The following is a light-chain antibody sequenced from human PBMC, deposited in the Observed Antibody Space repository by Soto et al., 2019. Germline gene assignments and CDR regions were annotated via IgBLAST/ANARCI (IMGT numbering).Light chain of an antibody. Sequence: QSALAHPPSASGSPGQSVTISCTGTISDVGGYNYVSWYQQRPGKAPKLMIYDVSRRPSGVPGRFSGSKSGNTASLTISGLQAEDEAEYFCCSHAASYTYVFGPGTKVTVL. CDR1: ISDVGGYNY. V-gene: IGLV2-11*01. CDR3: CSHAASYTYV. J-gene: IGLJ1*01. CDR2: DVS.